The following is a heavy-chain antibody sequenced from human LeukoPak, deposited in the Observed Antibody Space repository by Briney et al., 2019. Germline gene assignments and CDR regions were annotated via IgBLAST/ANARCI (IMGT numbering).Heavy chain of an antibody. V-gene: IGHV4-38-2*01. CDR3: ARASNSGYYYFDY. Sequence: PSETLSLTCAVSGYSITTSFYWGWIRQPPGKGLEWIGIIHHSGYTYYNPSLKSRVTMSLNTSKNQFSLHLSSVTAADTALYYCARASNSGYYYFDYWGQGTLATVSS. CDR1: GYSITTSFY. CDR2: IHHSGYT. D-gene: IGHD3-22*01. J-gene: IGHJ4*02.